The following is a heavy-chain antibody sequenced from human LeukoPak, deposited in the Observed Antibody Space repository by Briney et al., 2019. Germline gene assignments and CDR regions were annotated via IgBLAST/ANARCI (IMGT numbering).Heavy chain of an antibody. J-gene: IGHJ4*02. Sequence: PGGSLRPSCAASGFTFSTYWMNWVRQAPGKGLEWVANIKPDGSDKYYVDSVKGRFTVSRDNAKNSLYLQMNSLRAEDTAVYYCAKGGDHWGQGTLVTVSS. CDR1: GFTFSTYW. CDR3: AKGGDH. V-gene: IGHV3-7*01. CDR2: IKPDGSDK. D-gene: IGHD3-16*01.